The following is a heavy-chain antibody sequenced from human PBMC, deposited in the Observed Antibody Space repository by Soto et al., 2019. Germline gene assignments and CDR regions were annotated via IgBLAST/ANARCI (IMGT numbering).Heavy chain of an antibody. J-gene: IGHJ5*02. Sequence: SVTLSLTTSVSGGSETSLTHFWTWLRQRPGKGLEWIGYISCRGSTNYCPSLWSRDTIAADTTKNPFSVKLNSLTAGATAVYYGARRNSGGNWLDPWGQGTLVTVSS. CDR1: GGSETSLTHF. V-gene: IGHV4-61*01. CDR3: ARRNSGGNWLDP. D-gene: IGHD4-17*01. CDR2: ISCRGST.